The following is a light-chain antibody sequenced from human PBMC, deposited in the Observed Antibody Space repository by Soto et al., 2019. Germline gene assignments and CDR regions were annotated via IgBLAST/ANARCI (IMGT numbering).Light chain of an antibody. V-gene: IGLV1-44*01. Sequence: QSVLTQPPSASGTPGQRVTISCSGSNSNIGSNTVNWYQQLPGTAPKLLIYLRPSGVPDRISGSKSGTSASLAISGLQSDDEADYYCAAWDDSLNGRVFGTGTKLTV. CDR3: AAWDDSLNGRV. J-gene: IGLJ1*01. CDR1: NSNIGSNT.